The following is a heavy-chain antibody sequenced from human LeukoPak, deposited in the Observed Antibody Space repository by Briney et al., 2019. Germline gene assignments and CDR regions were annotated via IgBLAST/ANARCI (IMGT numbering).Heavy chain of an antibody. CDR1: GFTFKDYY. V-gene: IGHV3-11*01. J-gene: IGHJ5*02. CDR2: INIGGVNT. Sequence: GGSLRLSCAASGFTFKDYYMSWVRQAPGKGLEWVSYINIGGVNTHYAESVKGRFTISRDNAKKSLYLEMNNLRAEDTAVYYCATDGAGFDTWGQGVLVTVST. CDR3: ATDGAGFDT.